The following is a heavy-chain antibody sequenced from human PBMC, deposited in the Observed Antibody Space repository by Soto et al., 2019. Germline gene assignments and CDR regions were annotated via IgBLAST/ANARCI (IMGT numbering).Heavy chain of an antibody. J-gene: IGHJ3*02. D-gene: IGHD4-4*01. CDR3: ARDVPPRYDYSNYVAFDI. CDR2: IIPIFGTA. Sequence: GASVKVSCQASGGTFSSYAISWVRQAPGQGLEWMGGIIPIFGTANYAQKFQGRVTITADESTSTAYMELSSLRSEDTAVYYCARDVPPRYDYSNYVAFDIWGQGTMVTVSS. V-gene: IGHV1-69*13. CDR1: GGTFSSYA.